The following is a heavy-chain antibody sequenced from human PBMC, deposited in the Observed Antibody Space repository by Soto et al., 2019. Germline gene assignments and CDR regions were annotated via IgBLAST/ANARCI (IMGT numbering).Heavy chain of an antibody. J-gene: IGHJ5*02. D-gene: IGHD3-3*01. CDR3: AREAFWSGYYFRQPFDP. Sequence: SXTLSLACTVSGGSMSSGDYYWSWIRQPPGKGLEWIGYIYYNGSTYYNPSLKSRVTISVDTSKNQFSLKLSSVTAADTAVYYCAREAFWSGYYFRQPFDPWGQGTLVTVSS. CDR2: IYYNGST. CDR1: GGSMSSGDYY. V-gene: IGHV4-30-4*01.